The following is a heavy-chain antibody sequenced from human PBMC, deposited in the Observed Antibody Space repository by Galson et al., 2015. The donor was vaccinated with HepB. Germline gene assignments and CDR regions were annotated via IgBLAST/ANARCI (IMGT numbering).Heavy chain of an antibody. V-gene: IGHV1-3*01. D-gene: IGHD4-17*01. J-gene: IGHJ4*02. CDR2: INAGNGNT. CDR1: GYTFTSYA. Sequence: SVKVSCKASGYTFTSYAMHWVRQAPGQRLEWMGWINAGNGNTKYSQKFQGRVTITRDTSASTAYMELSSLRSEDTAVYYCAREWRSYGDYLFDYWGQGTLVTVSS. CDR3: AREWRSYGDYLFDY.